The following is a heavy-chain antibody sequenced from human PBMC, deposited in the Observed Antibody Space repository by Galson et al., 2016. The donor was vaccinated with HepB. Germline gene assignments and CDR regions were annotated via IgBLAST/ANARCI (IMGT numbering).Heavy chain of an antibody. CDR2: IWYDGSNK. J-gene: IGHJ4*02. CDR1: GFTFSNYG. D-gene: IGHD5-18*01. Sequence: SLRLSCAASGFTFSNYGMHWVRQTPGKGLEWVALIWYDGSNKYYADSVKGRFTISRDNSKNTLYLQMNSLRAEDTAVYYCAKDHGYSYGYLAYWGQGTLVTVSS. CDR3: AKDHGYSYGYLAY. V-gene: IGHV3-30*02.